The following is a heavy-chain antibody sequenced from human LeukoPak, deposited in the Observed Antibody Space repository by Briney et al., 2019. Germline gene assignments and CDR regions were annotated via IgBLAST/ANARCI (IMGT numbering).Heavy chain of an antibody. D-gene: IGHD3-3*01. V-gene: IGHV1-18*01. CDR3: ARLVITIFGVVIRLFDY. CDR2: ISAYNGNT. J-gene: IGHJ4*02. Sequence: ASGKVSCKASGYTFTSYGISWVRQAPGQGLEWRGWISAYNGNTNYAQKLQGRVTMTTDTSTSTAYMELRSLRSADTAVYYRARLVITIFGVVIRLFDYWGQGTLVTVSS. CDR1: GYTFTSYG.